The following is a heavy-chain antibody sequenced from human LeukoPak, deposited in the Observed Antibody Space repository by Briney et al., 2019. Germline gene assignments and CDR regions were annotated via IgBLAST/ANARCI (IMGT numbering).Heavy chain of an antibody. CDR3: AREADYYDSSGYYYFDY. CDR2: INSDGSST. Sequence: PGGSLRLSCAASGFTFSSYWMHWVRQAPGKGLVWVSRINSDGSSTSYADSVKGRFTISRDNAKNTLYLQMNSLRAKDTAVYYCAREADYYDSSGYYYFDYWGQGTLVTVSS. J-gene: IGHJ4*02. CDR1: GFTFSSYW. V-gene: IGHV3-74*01. D-gene: IGHD3-22*01.